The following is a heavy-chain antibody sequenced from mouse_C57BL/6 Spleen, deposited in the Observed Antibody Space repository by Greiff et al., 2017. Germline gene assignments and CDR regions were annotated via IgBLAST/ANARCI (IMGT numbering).Heavy chain of an antibody. CDR1: GYAFSSSW. D-gene: IGHD2-3*01. CDR3: ARGDGYYGYFDV. V-gene: IGHV1-82*01. J-gene: IGHJ1*03. Sequence: VQLQESGPELVKPGASVKISCKASGYAFSSSWMNWVKQRPGKGLEWIGRIYPGDGDTNYNGKFKGKATLTADKSSSTAYMQLSSLTSEDSAVYFCARGDGYYGYFDVWGTGTTVTVSS. CDR2: IYPGDGDT.